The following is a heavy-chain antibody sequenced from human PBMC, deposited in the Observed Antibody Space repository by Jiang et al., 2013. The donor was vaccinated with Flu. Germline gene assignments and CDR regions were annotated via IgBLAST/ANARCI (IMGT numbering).Heavy chain of an antibody. Sequence: GSGLVKPSGTLSLTCSVSGDSVNNQYRLWSWLRLSPGKGLEWIANIHHTGSTTYNPSLSSRATISVDESKNQVSLKLTSVTAADTARYYCAGGQTGSDYYPPGTPVAASVWFDPWGPGILVSVSS. D-gene: IGHD5-12*01. CDR2: IHHTGST. CDR3: AGGQTGSDYYPPGTPVAASVWFDP. V-gene: IGHV4-4*02. J-gene: IGHJ5*02. CDR1: GDSVNNQYRL.